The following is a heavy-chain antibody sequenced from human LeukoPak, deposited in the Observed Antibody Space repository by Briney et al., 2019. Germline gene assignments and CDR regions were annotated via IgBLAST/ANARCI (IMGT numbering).Heavy chain of an antibody. V-gene: IGHV1-24*01. J-gene: IGHJ4*02. Sequence: ASVKVSCKVSGYTLTELSMHWVRQAPGKGLEWMGGFDPEDGETIYAQKFQGRVTMTEDTSTDTAYMELSSLRSEDTAVYYCAHGKGGWLHLIYWGQGTLVTVSS. CDR2: FDPEDGET. CDR3: AHGKGGWLHLIY. D-gene: IGHD5-24*01. CDR1: GYTLTELS.